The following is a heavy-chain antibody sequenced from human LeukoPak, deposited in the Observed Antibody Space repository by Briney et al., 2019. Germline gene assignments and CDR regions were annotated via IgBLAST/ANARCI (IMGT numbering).Heavy chain of an antibody. V-gene: IGHV3-23*01. CDR3: AKDAVAGPGRRDF. Sequence: GGSLRLSCAASGFSFRTYWMSWVRQAPGKGLEWVSAIRGSGGSTYYADSVKGRFTISRDNSKNTLFLQMNCLRAEDTAVYYCAKDAVAGPGRRDFWGQGTLVTVSS. D-gene: IGHD6-19*01. J-gene: IGHJ4*02. CDR2: IRGSGGST. CDR1: GFSFRTYW.